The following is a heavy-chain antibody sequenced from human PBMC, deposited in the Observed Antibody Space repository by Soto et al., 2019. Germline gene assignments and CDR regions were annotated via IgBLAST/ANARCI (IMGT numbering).Heavy chain of an antibody. Sequence: SETLSLTCTVSGGSISSGGYYWSCIRQHPGKGLEWIGYIYYSGSTYYNPSLKSRVTISVDTSKNQFSLKLSSVTAADTAVYYCARVGGYSFFDYWGQGTLVTVSS. J-gene: IGHJ4*02. D-gene: IGHD2-21*02. CDR2: IYYSGST. CDR1: GGSISSGGYY. CDR3: ARVGGYSFFDY. V-gene: IGHV4-31*03.